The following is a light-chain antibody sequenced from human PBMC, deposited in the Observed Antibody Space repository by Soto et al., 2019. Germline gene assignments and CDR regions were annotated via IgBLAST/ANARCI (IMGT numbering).Light chain of an antibody. CDR2: FDT. J-gene: IGLJ2*01. CDR3: QVWDRSSEHVV. V-gene: IGLV3-21*04. CDR1: NIGTKG. Sequence: SYELTQPPSVSVDPGKTATITCGGDNIGTKGVQWYQQRPGQTPVLVIYFDTDRPSGIPERFSGSNSGNTATLTITRVEAGDEADYYCQVWDRSSEHVVFGGGTKLTVL.